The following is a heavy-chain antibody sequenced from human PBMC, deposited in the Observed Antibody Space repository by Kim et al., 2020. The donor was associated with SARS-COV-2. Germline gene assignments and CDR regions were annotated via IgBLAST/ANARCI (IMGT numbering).Heavy chain of an antibody. D-gene: IGHD1-26*01. J-gene: IGHJ4*02. V-gene: IGHV4-59*09. Sequence: NPSLESRVTRSVDTSKSQFSLKLSSVTAADTAVYSCARGSVGATTPFDYWGQGTLVTVSS. CDR3: ARGSVGATTPFDY.